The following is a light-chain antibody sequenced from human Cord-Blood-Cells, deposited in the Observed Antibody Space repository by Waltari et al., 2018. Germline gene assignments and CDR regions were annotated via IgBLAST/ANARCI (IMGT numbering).Light chain of an antibody. CDR1: SSDVGSYNL. CDR2: EGS. V-gene: IGLV2-23*01. CDR3: CSYAGSRLV. J-gene: IGLJ2*01. Sequence: QSALTQPASVSGSPGQSITISCTGTSSDVGSYNLVSWYQQHPGKAPKLMIYEGSKRPSGVSNRFSGSKSGNTASLTISGLQAEDGADYYCCSYAGSRLVFGGGTKLTVL.